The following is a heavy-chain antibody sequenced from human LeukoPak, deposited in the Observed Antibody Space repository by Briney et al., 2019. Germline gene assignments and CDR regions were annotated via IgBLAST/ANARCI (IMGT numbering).Heavy chain of an antibody. J-gene: IGHJ4*02. Sequence: GSLRLSCAASRFTLSTYWMSWVRQAPGKGLEWVAHIKQDGSQEYYVDSVKGRFTISRDSAKNSLYLQMNSLRAEDTAVYYRARGVPYDSWSGPHYSDYWGQGTLVTVSS. CDR1: RFTLSTYW. V-gene: IGHV3-7*04. CDR3: ARGVPYDSWSGPHYSDY. CDR2: IKQDGSQE. D-gene: IGHD3-3*01.